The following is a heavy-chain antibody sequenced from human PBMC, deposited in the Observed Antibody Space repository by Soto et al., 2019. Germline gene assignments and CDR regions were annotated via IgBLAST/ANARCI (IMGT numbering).Heavy chain of an antibody. Sequence: PGGSLRLSCAASGFTFSSYAMSWVRQAPGKGLEWVSAISGSGGSTYYADSVKGRFTISRDNSKNTLYLQMNSLRAEDTAVYYCAKDRYIVVVVATFDYWGQGTLVTVSS. CDR3: AKDRYIVVVVATFDY. V-gene: IGHV3-23*01. D-gene: IGHD2-15*01. CDR2: ISGSGGST. J-gene: IGHJ4*02. CDR1: GFTFSSYA.